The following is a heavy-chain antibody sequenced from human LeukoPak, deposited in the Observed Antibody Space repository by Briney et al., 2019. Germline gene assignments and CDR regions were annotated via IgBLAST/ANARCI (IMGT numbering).Heavy chain of an antibody. D-gene: IGHD6-19*01. CDR1: GGSISSGSYY. V-gene: IGHV4-61*02. J-gene: IGHJ6*03. CDR2: IYTTGST. Sequence: PSETLSLTCTVSGGSISSGSYYWSWIRQPAGKGLEWIGRIYTTGSTEYNPSLKSRVTISVDTSKNQFSLKLSSVTAADTAVYYCARRTRSGWFYYYYYYMDVWGKGTTVTIAS. CDR3: ARRTRSGWFYYYYYYMDV.